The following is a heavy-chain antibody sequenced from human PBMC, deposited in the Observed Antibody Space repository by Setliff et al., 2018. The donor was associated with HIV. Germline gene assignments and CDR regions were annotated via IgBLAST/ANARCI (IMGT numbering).Heavy chain of an antibody. V-gene: IGHV4-4*08. CDR3: ARRITMKNWFDP. J-gene: IGHJ5*02. CDR1: GGSISSYY. Sequence: SETLSLTCTVSGGSISSYYWSWIRQPPGKGLEWIGHIYTSGSTNYNPSLKSRVTISLDTSKNQFSLKLSSVTAADTAVYYCARRITMKNWFDPWGQGTLVTVSS. CDR2: IYTSGST. D-gene: IGHD3-22*01.